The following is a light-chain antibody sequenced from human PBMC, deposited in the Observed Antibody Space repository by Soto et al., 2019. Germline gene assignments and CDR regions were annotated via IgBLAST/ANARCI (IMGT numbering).Light chain of an antibody. CDR2: DVN. Sequence: SVLTQPASVSGSPGRSITFSCTGNSNEISSYDYVSWHQQHPGKAPKLIIYDVNNRPSGVLSRFSGSKSGNTASLTFSWLQTEDEADYYCCAYSTSGTHVFGTGTKVTVL. V-gene: IGLV2-14*03. CDR1: SNEISSYDY. J-gene: IGLJ1*01. CDR3: CAYSTSGTHV.